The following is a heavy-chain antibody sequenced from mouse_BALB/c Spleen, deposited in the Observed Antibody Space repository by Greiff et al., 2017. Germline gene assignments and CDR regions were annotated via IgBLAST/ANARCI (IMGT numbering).Heavy chain of an antibody. V-gene: IGHV1-7*01. D-gene: IGHD2-4*01. Sequence: QVHVKQSGAELAKPGASVKMSCKASGYTFTSYWMHWVKQRPGQGLEWIGYINPSTGYTEYNQKFKDKATLTADKSSSTAYMQLSSLTSEDSAVYYCAREDYDFAYWGQGTLVTVSA. J-gene: IGHJ3*01. CDR1: GYTFTSYW. CDR3: AREDYDFAY. CDR2: INPSTGYT.